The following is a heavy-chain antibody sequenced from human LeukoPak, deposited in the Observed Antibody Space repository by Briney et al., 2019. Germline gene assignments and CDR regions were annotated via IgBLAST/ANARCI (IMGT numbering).Heavy chain of an antibody. CDR2: IYHSGST. V-gene: IGHV4-59*08. J-gene: IGHJ6*03. Sequence: SETLSLTCTVSGGSISRYYWSWIRQPPGKGLEWIGSIYHSGSTYYNPSLKSRVTISVDTSKNQFSLKLSSVTAADTAVYYCASSAYESSGYGGYYMDVWGKGTTVTVSS. CDR3: ASSAYESSGYGGYYMDV. D-gene: IGHD3-22*01. CDR1: GGSISRYY.